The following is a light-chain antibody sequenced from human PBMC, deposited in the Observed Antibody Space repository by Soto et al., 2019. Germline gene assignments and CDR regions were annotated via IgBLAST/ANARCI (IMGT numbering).Light chain of an antibody. CDR2: LEGSGSY. Sequence: QPVLTQSSSASASLGSSVKLTCTLSSGHTSYIIAWHQQQPGKAPRYLMKLEGSGSYNKGSGVPDRFSGSSSGADRYLTISNVQSEDEAEYYCETWDSNTRVFGGGTQLTVL. J-gene: IGLJ7*01. CDR3: ETWDSNTRV. V-gene: IGLV4-60*03. CDR1: SGHTSYI.